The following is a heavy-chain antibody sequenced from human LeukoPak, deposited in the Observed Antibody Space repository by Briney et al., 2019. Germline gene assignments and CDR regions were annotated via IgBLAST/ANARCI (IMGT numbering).Heavy chain of an antibody. CDR2: IKSDGSST. J-gene: IGHJ3*02. V-gene: IGHV3-74*01. CDR3: ARDQYSSTWYRGAFDI. Sequence: GGSLRLSCAASGFTFSTSWMHWFRQAPGRGLVWVSRIKSDGSSTTYADSVKGRFTISRDNAKNTLYLQMNSLRAEDTAVYYRARDQYSSTWYRGAFDIWGQGTMVAVSS. CDR1: GFTFSTSW. D-gene: IGHD6-13*01.